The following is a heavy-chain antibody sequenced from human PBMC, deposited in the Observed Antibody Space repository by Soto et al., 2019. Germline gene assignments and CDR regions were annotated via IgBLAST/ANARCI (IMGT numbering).Heavy chain of an antibody. CDR1: PGSISSSY. J-gene: IGHJ4*02. V-gene: IGHV4-59*01. CDR3: AREAQDYYFDY. D-gene: IGHD6-6*01. CDR2: VAYSGTT. Sequence: QEQLQESGPGLVKPSETLTLSCTVSPGSISSSYWSWIRQPPGKGLEWIGHVAYSGTTKYNPSLKGRGSISVSSSKRRFSLRLSSVTAADTAVYYCAREAQDYYFDYWGQGILVTVSS.